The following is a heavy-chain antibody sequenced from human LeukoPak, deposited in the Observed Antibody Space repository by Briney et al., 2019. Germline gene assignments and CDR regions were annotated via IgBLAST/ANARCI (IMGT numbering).Heavy chain of an antibody. J-gene: IGHJ4*02. CDR1: GYTFTSYG. Sequence: GASVKVSCTASGYTFTSYGISWVRQAPGQGLEWMGWISAYNGNTNYAQKLQGRVTMTTDTSTSTAYMELRSLRSDDTAVYYCARAVSTMVRGVIITGYFDYWGQGTLVTVSS. D-gene: IGHD3-10*01. CDR3: ARAVSTMVRGVIITGYFDY. V-gene: IGHV1-18*04. CDR2: ISAYNGNT.